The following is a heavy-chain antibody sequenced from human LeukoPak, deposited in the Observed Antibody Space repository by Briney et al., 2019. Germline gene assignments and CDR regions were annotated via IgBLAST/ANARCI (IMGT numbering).Heavy chain of an antibody. CDR1: GCTFTGYY. Sequence: ASVKVSCKASGCTFTGYYMHWVRQAPGQGLEWMGWINPNSGGTNYAQKFQGRVTMTRDTSISTAYMELSRLRSDDTAVYYCARTRGTKGRGVILFDWFDPWGQGNLVTVSS. CDR3: ARTRGTKGRGVILFDWFDP. CDR2: INPNSGGT. D-gene: IGHD3-10*01. V-gene: IGHV1-2*02. J-gene: IGHJ5*02.